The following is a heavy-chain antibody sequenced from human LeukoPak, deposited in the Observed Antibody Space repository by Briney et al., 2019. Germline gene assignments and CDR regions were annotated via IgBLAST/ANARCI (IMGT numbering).Heavy chain of an antibody. Sequence: PGGSLRLSCAASGFTFSSYGMHWVRQAPGKGLEWVANIKQDGSGKFYVDSVKGRFTISRDNTKNSLYLQMNSLRAEDTAVYYCARSPRGWDYDSSGYYSSYWYFDLWGRGTLVTVSS. J-gene: IGHJ2*01. CDR3: ARSPRGWDYDSSGYYSSYWYFDL. CDR1: GFTFSSYG. D-gene: IGHD3-22*01. V-gene: IGHV3-7*03. CDR2: IKQDGSGK.